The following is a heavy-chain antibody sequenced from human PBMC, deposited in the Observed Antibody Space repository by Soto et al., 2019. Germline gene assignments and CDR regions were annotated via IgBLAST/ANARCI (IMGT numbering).Heavy chain of an antibody. CDR3: ASARHIGP. V-gene: IGHV3-30*03. Sequence: QPGGSLRLSCAAFGFTFSSYGMHWVRQAPGKGLEWVAVISYDGSNKYYADSVKGRFTISRDNSKNTLYLQMNSLRAEDTAMYYCASARHIGPWGQGTLVTVSS. D-gene: IGHD2-21*01. J-gene: IGHJ5*02. CDR1: GFTFSSYG. CDR2: ISYDGSNK.